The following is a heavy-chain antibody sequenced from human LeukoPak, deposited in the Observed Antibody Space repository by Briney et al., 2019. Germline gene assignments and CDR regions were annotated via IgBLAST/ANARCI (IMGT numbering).Heavy chain of an antibody. V-gene: IGHV3-33*05. CDR3: ARYCSGGCYSGVDY. CDR2: ILYEDK. CDR1: GFTFSSYG. J-gene: IGHJ4*02. D-gene: IGHD2-15*01. Sequence: GGSLRLSCAASGFTFSSYGMHWVRQAPGKGLEWVALILYEDKYYADSVKGRFTISRDNSKNTLYLQMDSLRAEDTAVYYCARYCSGGCYSGVDYWGQGTLVTVPS.